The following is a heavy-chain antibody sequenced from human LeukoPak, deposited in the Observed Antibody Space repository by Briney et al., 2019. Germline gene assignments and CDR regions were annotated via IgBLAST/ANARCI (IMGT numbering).Heavy chain of an antibody. CDR1: GASISSSCYD. D-gene: IGHD3-22*01. J-gene: IGHJ4*02. CDR3: ARHGKSGYYKERLDY. CDR2: VYYSGST. V-gene: IGHV4-39*01. Sequence: ETLSLTCTLAGASISSSCYDWGWLRQPPGKGPEWFGGVYYSGSTYYNPSLTSRVTISVATSKNQFSLKLSSVTAADTAVYYCARHGKSGYYKERLDYWGQGTLVTVSS.